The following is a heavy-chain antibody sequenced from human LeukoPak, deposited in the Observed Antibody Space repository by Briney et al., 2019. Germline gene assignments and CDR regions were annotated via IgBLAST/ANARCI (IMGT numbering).Heavy chain of an antibody. J-gene: IGHJ4*01. CDR3: AKGPLLYYFDY. CDR1: GFTFSSYS. CDR2: ISGSGGST. V-gene: IGHV3-23*01. Sequence: GGSLRLSCAASGFTFSSYSMNWVRQAPGKGLEWVSAISGSGGSTYYADSVKGRFTISRDNSKNTLYLQMNSLRAEDTAVYYCAKGPLLYYFDYWGQGTLVTVSS.